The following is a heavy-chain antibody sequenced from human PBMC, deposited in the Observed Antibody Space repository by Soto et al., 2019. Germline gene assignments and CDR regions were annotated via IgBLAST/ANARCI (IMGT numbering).Heavy chain of an antibody. Sequence: QVQLLQSGGEVVQPGASVKVSCKGHGYMFTSYGISWVRQAHGQGLEWIGWISGYNGYTKSSQDFQGRVTMTIDKSTSTAYMELRSLKSDDTAIYYCARSTTMVNPSRSDGMDVWGQGTTVSVPS. CDR1: GYMFTSYG. CDR2: ISGYNGYT. D-gene: IGHD2-8*01. CDR3: ARSTTMVNPSRSDGMDV. J-gene: IGHJ6*02. V-gene: IGHV1-18*01.